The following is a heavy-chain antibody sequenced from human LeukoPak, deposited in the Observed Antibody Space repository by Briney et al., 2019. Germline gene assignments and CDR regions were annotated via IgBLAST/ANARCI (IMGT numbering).Heavy chain of an antibody. Sequence: GGSLRLSCAASGFTFSSYAMSWVRQAPGKGLEWVSTISTSGGNTYYADSVKGRFTISRDNSKDTLYLQMNSLRAEDTAVYYCAKCMGYSNRPFDYWGQGTLVTVSS. CDR1: GFTFSSYA. V-gene: IGHV3-23*01. J-gene: IGHJ4*02. D-gene: IGHD6-13*01. CDR2: ISTSGGNT. CDR3: AKCMGYSNRPFDY.